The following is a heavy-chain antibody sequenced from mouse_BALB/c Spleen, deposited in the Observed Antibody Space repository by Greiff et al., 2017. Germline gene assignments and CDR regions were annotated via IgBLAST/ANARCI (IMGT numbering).Heavy chain of an antibody. D-gene: IGHD2-14*01. CDR2: IWGDGST. V-gene: IGHV2-6-7*01. CDR3: ARDQGYRYPWFAY. CDR1: GFSLTGYG. J-gene: IGHJ3*01. Sequence: QVQLQQSGPGLVAPSQSLSITCTVSGFSLTGYGVNWVRQPPGKGLEWLGMIWGDGSTDYNSALKSRLSISKDNSKSQVFLKMNSLQTDDTARYYCARDQGYRYPWFAYWGQGTLVTVSA.